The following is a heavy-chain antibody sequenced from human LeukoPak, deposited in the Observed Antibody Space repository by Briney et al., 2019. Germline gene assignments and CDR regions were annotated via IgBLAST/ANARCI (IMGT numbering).Heavy chain of an antibody. CDR1: GYTLTELS. CDR2: FDPEDGET. D-gene: IGHD2-2*01. J-gene: IGHJ6*03. CDR3: ATPGVVPAARSYYYYYMDV. Sequence: GASVKVSCKVSGYTLTELSMHWVRQAPGKGLEWMGGFDPEDGETIYAQKFQGRVTMTEDTSTDTAYMELSSLRSEDTAVYYCATPGVVPAARSYYYYYMDVWGKGTTVTVSS. V-gene: IGHV1-24*01.